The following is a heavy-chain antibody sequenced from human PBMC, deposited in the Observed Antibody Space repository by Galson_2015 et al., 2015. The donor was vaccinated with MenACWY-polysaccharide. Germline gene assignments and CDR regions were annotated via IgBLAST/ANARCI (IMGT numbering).Heavy chain of an antibody. CDR2: ISSSGSST. V-gene: IGHV3-23*01. Sequence: SLRLSCAASGFTFSGYAMSWVRQAPGKGLEWVSTISSSGSSTYYADSVKGRFTISRDNSKNTLYLQMNSLRAEDTAVYYCAKRILLAVAGTPHFDYWGQGTLVTVSS. J-gene: IGHJ4*02. D-gene: IGHD6-19*01. CDR1: GFTFSGYA. CDR3: AKRILLAVAGTPHFDY.